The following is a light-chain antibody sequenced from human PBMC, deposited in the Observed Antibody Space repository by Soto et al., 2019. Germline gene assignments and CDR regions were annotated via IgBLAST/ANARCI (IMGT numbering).Light chain of an antibody. V-gene: IGLV1-40*01. CDR3: QSSDSSLSGWV. CDR1: SSNIGAGYD. Sequence: QSVLTQPPSVSGAPGQRVTISCTGSSSNIGAGYDVHWYQQLPGTAPKLLIYGNSNRPSGVPDRFSGSKSGTSASLAITGLQAEDAADYYCQSSDSSLSGWVFGGGTTLTVL. CDR2: GNS. J-gene: IGLJ3*02.